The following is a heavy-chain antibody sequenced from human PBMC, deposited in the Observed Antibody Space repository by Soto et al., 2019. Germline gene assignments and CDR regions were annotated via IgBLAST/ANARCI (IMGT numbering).Heavy chain of an antibody. V-gene: IGHV1-46*01. J-gene: IGHJ6*02. CDR2: INPSGGST. CDR3: ARSTGMDV. Sequence: AEEVSCPASVYTFTTYPMHWVRQAPGQGLEWMGIINPSGGSTSYAQKFQGRVTMTRDTSTSTVYMELSSLRSEDTAVYYCARSTGMDVWGQGNKVNFS. CDR1: VYTFTTYP.